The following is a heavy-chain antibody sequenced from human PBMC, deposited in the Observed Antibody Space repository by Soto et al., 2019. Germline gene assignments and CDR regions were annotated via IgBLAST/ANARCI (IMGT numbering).Heavy chain of an antibody. CDR2: ISYDGSNK. J-gene: IGHJ6*02. CDR3: ANSATPYYYCGMDV. CDR1: GFTFSSYG. V-gene: IGHV3-30*18. Sequence: QVQLVESGGGVVQPGRSLRLSCAASGFTFSSYGMHWVRQAPGKGLEWVAVISYDGSNKYYADSVKGRFTISRDNSKNTLYLKMNSLSAEDTAVYYCANSATPYYYCGMDVWGQGTTVTVSS. D-gene: IGHD5-12*01.